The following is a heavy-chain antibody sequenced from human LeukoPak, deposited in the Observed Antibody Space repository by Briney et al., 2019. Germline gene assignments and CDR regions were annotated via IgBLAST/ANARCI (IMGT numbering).Heavy chain of an antibody. CDR2: FDPKDGET. Sequence: ASVKVSCKVSGYTLTELSMHWVRQAPGKGLEWMGGFDPKDGETIYAQKFQGRVTMTEDTSTDTAYMELSSLRSEDTAVYYCATEIGESPYSSGWYRLDWGQGTLVTVSS. CDR1: GYTLTELS. D-gene: IGHD6-19*01. V-gene: IGHV1-24*01. J-gene: IGHJ4*02. CDR3: ATEIGESPYSSGWYRLD.